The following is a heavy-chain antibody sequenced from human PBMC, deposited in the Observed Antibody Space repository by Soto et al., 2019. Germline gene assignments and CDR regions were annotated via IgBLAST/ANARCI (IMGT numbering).Heavy chain of an antibody. J-gene: IGHJ4*02. CDR2: INHTGGT. CDR1: GGSVNGYY. CDR3: AKGSLGVARGGYFDY. D-gene: IGHD3-10*01. Sequence: PSETLSLTCAVYGGSVNGYYWNWIRHPPGKGLEWIGEINHTGGTHYNPSLKSRVTMSVDTSKNQFSLRLSSVTAADTAIYYCAKGSLGVARGGYFDYWGQGTLVTVSS. V-gene: IGHV4-34*01.